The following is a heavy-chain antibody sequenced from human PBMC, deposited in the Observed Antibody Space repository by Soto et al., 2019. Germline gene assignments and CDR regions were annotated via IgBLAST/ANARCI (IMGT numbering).Heavy chain of an antibody. D-gene: IGHD3-22*01. Sequence: GPTLVHPAQTLTLTCTFSGFSLSSSGMSVGWFRQAPGKAPEWLSLVYWHDDKRYSPSLESRLTISKDTSTNQVVLTMTNMDSVDTGTYYCAHMYYYDGSGYYPTSDYWGQGTLVTVSS. V-gene: IGHV2-5*01. CDR3: AHMYYYDGSGYYPTSDY. CDR1: GFSLSSSGMS. CDR2: VYWHDDK. J-gene: IGHJ4*02.